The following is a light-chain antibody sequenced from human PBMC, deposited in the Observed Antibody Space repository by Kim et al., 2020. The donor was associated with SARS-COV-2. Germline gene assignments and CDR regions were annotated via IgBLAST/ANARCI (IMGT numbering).Light chain of an antibody. Sequence: DIVMTQSPDSLAVSLGERATINCKSSQSLLYSSNNKNYLTWYQQKPGQPPKVLIYWASTRESGVPDRFSGSGSGADFTLSINKVQAEDVAVYYCQQCYGRPYTSGQGTKLEI. CDR3: QQCYGRPYT. CDR1: QSLLYSSNNKNY. V-gene: IGKV4-1*01. CDR2: WAS. J-gene: IGKJ2*01.